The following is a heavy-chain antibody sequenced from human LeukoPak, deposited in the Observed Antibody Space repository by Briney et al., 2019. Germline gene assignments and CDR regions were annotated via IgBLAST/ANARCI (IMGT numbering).Heavy chain of an antibody. Sequence: GGSLRLSCAASGFTFSTYWMNWVRQAPGKGLEWVANIKPDGSDKYYVDSVKGRFTISRDNSKNTLYLQMNSLRAEDTAVYYCARSSERKYYFDYWGQGTLVTVSS. J-gene: IGHJ4*02. CDR1: GFTFSTYW. D-gene: IGHD3-22*01. V-gene: IGHV3-7*03. CDR3: ARSSERKYYFDY. CDR2: IKPDGSDK.